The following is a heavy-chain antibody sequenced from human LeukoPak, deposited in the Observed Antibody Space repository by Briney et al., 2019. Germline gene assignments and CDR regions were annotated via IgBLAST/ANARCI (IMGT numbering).Heavy chain of an antibody. CDR2: IYYSGST. V-gene: IGHV4-59*01. CDR3: ARGYYYDSSGYYPSPFDF. CDR1: GGSISSYY. Sequence: SETLSLTCTVSGGSISSYYWNWIRQPPGKGLEWIGYIYYSGSTNYNPSLKSRVTISVDTPNNQFSLKLSSVTAADTAVYYCARGYYYDSSGYYPSPFDFWGQGTLVTVSS. D-gene: IGHD3-22*01. J-gene: IGHJ4*02.